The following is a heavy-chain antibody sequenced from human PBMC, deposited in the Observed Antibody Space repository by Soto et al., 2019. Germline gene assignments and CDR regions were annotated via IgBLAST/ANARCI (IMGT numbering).Heavy chain of an antibody. Sequence: GGSLRLSCAASGFTFSSYSMNWVRQAPGKGLEWVSSISSSSSYTNYADSVKGRFTISRDNAKNSLYLQMNSLRAEDTAVYYCARSSRYDFWSGYPRALYYYYGMDVWGQGTTVTVSS. D-gene: IGHD3-3*01. CDR3: ARSSRYDFWSGYPRALYYYYGMDV. J-gene: IGHJ6*02. CDR2: ISSSSSYT. V-gene: IGHV3-21*01. CDR1: GFTFSSYS.